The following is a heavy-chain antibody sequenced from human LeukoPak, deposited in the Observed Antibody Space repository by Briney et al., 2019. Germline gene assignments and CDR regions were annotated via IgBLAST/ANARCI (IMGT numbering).Heavy chain of an antibody. CDR2: IYYSGST. J-gene: IGHJ3*02. Sequence: WVRQAPGKGLEWIGSIYYSGSTYYNPSLKSRVTISVDTSKNQFSLKLSSVTAADTAVYYCARDPNSSGWHDAFDIWGQGTMVTVSS. V-gene: IGHV4-39*07. D-gene: IGHD6-19*01. CDR3: ARDPNSSGWHDAFDI.